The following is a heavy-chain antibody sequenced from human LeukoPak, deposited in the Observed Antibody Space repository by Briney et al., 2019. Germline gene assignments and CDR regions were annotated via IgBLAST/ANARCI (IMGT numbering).Heavy chain of an antibody. CDR1: GYSFVGYG. Sequence: ASVKVSCKASGYSFVGYGITWVRQAPGQGLEWMGWISAFNGNTNYAQKLQGRVTMTTDTSTSTAYMELRSLRSDDTAVYYCARASTVTTGVLWYWGQGTLVTVSS. CDR2: ISAFNGNT. J-gene: IGHJ4*02. V-gene: IGHV1-18*01. D-gene: IGHD4-17*01. CDR3: ARASTVTTGVLWY.